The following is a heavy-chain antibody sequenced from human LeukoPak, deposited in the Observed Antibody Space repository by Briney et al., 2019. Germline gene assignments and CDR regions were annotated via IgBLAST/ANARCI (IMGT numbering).Heavy chain of an antibody. Sequence: SETLSLTCAVSGGSITGYFWGWIRQPPGKGLGWIGYIYHTGSTQCNPSLKSRATISLDTSKNQFSLKLTSVTAADTAVYYRARDNGMSYYGMDVWGKGTTVTVSS. CDR3: ARDNGMSYYGMDV. V-gene: IGHV4-59*01. CDR1: GGSITGYF. D-gene: IGHD1-14*01. J-gene: IGHJ6*04. CDR2: IYHTGST.